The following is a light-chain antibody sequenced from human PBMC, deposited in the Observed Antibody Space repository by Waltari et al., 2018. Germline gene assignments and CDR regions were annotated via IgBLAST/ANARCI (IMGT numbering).Light chain of an antibody. J-gene: IGKJ2*01. CDR2: GAS. Sequence: EIVMTQSPATLSVSPGERATLSCRASQSVNSNLAWYQQKPGQAPRLLIYGASTRAPGIPARFSGSGSGTEFTLTISSLQSEDFAVYYCQQYYNWPLTFGQGTKLEIK. CDR3: QQYYNWPLT. V-gene: IGKV3-15*01. CDR1: QSVNSN.